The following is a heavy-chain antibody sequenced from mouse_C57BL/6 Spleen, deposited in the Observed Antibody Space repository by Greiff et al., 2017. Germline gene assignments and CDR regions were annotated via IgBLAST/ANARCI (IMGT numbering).Heavy chain of an antibody. CDR2: ISSGSSTI. V-gene: IGHV5-17*01. Sequence: EVQLQQSGGGLVKPGGSLKLSCAASGFTFSDYGMHWVRQAPEKGLEWVAYISSGSSTIYYADTVKGRFTISRDNAKNTLFLQMTSLRSEDTAMYYCARPIVTTYYAMDYWGQGTSVTVSS. CDR3: ARPIVTTYYAMDY. J-gene: IGHJ4*01. D-gene: IGHD2-5*01. CDR1: GFTFSDYG.